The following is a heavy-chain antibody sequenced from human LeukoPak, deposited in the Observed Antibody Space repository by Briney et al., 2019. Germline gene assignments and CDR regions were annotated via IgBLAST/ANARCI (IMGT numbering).Heavy chain of an antibody. Sequence: SGGSLRLSCAASGFTFSSYSMNWVRQAPGKGLEWVSSISSSSSYIYYADSVKGRFTISRDNAKNSLYLQMNSLRAEDTAVYYCARDGIVATITFDYWGQGTLVTVSS. CDR1: GFTFSSYS. CDR2: ISSSSSYI. J-gene: IGHJ4*02. CDR3: ARDGIVATITFDY. V-gene: IGHV3-21*01. D-gene: IGHD5-12*01.